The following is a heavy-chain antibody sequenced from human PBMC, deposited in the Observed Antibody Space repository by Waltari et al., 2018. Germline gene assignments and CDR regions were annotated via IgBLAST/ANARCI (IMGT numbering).Heavy chain of an antibody. CDR3: APLPGGSGQTFDY. CDR1: GYTFMDYF. V-gene: IGHV1-69-2*01. Sequence: EVELVQSGAEVKKPGATVKISCKASGYTFMDYFMHWVQQAPGKGLEWMGRIDPEDGETVYSEKFQGRVTITADTSTDTVYMELSSLTSGDTAVYYCAPLPGGSGQTFDYWGQGTLVTVSS. CDR2: IDPEDGET. J-gene: IGHJ4*02. D-gene: IGHD3-10*01.